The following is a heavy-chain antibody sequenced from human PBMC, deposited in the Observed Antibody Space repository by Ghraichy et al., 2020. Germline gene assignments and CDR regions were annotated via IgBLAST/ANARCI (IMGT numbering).Heavy chain of an antibody. CDR3: ARGLAPAVHMDV. D-gene: IGHD4-17*01. CDR1: GGSISSYY. J-gene: IGHJ6*03. CDR2: IYYSGST. Sequence: SETLSLTCTVSGGSISSYYWSWIRQPPGKGLEWIGYIYYSGSTNYNPSLKSRVTISVDTSKNQFSLKLSSVTAADTAVYYCARGLAPAVHMDVWGTGTTVTVSS. V-gene: IGHV4-59*01.